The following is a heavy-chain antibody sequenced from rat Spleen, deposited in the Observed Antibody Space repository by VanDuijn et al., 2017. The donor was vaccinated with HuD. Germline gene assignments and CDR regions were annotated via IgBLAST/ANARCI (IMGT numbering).Heavy chain of an antibody. CDR2: IYNTGNT. Sequence: QVQLKESGPGLVQPSQTLSLTCTVSGFSLTNYNVHWARQPPGKGLEWMGVIYNTGNTRYNSTLKSRLSISKDTSKSQVFLKMNSVQTEDTATCYCARGGTEGPMAYWGQGSLVTVSS. CDR3: ARGGTEGPMAY. V-gene: IGHV2-41*01. CDR1: GFSLTNYN. D-gene: IGHD1-11*01. J-gene: IGHJ3*01.